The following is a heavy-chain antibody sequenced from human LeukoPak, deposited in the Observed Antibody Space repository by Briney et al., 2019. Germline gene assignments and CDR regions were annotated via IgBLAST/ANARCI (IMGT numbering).Heavy chain of an antibody. Sequence: SVKVSCKASGGTFSRYAISWVRQAPGQGLEWMGRIIPFLGIANYAQKFQGRVTITADKSTSTAYRELSSLRSEDTAVYYCAREVPAGQRPAADAFDIWGQGTMSPSLQ. V-gene: IGHV1-69*04. J-gene: IGHJ3*02. D-gene: IGHD6-13*01. CDR3: AREVPAGQRPAADAFDI. CDR1: GGTFSRYA. CDR2: IIPFLGIA.